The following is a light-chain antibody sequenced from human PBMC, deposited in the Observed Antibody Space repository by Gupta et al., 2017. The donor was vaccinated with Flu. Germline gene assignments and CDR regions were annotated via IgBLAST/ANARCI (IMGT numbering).Light chain of an antibody. CDR3: TSYTTINTLV. Sequence: QSALTQPASVSASPGQSITISCTGTSSDIGAYNYVSWYQQHPGKAPRLMIYEVTHQPSGVSNRFSGSKSGNTASLTISGLQAEDEADYYCTSYTTINTLVFGGGTRVTVL. J-gene: IGLJ2*01. CDR1: SSDIGAYNY. V-gene: IGLV2-14*01. CDR2: EVT.